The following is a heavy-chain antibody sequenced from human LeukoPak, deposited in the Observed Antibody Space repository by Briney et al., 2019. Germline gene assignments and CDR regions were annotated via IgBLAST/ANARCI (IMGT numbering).Heavy chain of an antibody. J-gene: IGHJ3*02. CDR3: ARDCSDWSAYGDYENHDAFDI. CDR2: IWYDGSNK. D-gene: IGHD4-17*01. CDR1: GFTFSSYG. Sequence: TGGSLRLSCAASGFTFSSYGMHWVRQAPGKGLEWVAVIWYDGSNKYYADSVKGRFTISRDNSKNTLYLQMNSLRAEDTAVYYCARDCSDWSAYGDYENHDAFDIWGQGTMVTVSS. V-gene: IGHV3-33*01.